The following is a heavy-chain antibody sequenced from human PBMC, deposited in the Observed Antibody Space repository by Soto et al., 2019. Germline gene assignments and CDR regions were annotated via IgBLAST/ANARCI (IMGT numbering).Heavy chain of an antibody. Sequence: GGSLRLSCAASGFTFSSYSMNWVRQAPGKGLEWVSSISSSSSYIYYVDSVKGRFTISRDNAKNSLYLQMNSLRAEDTAVYYCARDRMSSGWYGWFDPWGQGTLVTVSS. CDR2: ISSSSSYI. CDR1: GFTFSSYS. CDR3: ARDRMSSGWYGWFDP. V-gene: IGHV3-21*01. D-gene: IGHD6-19*01. J-gene: IGHJ5*02.